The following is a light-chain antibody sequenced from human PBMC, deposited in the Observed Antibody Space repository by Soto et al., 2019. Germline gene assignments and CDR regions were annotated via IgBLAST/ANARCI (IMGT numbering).Light chain of an antibody. Sequence: QAVVTQPPSASGTPGQRVTISCSGSSSNIGSNTVNWYQQLPGTAPKLRIYSNNQRPSGVPDRFSGSKSGTSASLAISGLQSEDEADYYCAAWDESLNGHVVFGGGTKLTVL. V-gene: IGLV1-44*01. CDR2: SNN. J-gene: IGLJ2*01. CDR3: AAWDESLNGHVV. CDR1: SSNIGSNT.